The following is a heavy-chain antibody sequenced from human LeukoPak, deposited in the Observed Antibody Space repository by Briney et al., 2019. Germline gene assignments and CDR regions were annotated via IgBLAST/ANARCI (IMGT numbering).Heavy chain of an antibody. CDR2: IYPKSGGT. J-gene: IGHJ5*02. CDR1: GYTFADYY. V-gene: IGHV1-2*02. CDR3: ARVSTSGYRDWLDP. Sequence: ASVKVSFKTSGYTFADYYIHWVRQAPGQGLEWMGWIYPKSGGTNSAQKFQGRVTMTRDTSISTAYMELSRLRFDDTAVYYCARVSTSGYRDWLDPWGQGTLVTVSS. D-gene: IGHD3-9*01.